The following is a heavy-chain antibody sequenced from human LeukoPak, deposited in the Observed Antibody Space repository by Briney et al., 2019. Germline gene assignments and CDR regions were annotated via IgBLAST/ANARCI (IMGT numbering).Heavy chain of an antibody. CDR2: VYNSGST. J-gene: IGHJ4*02. V-gene: IGHV4-61*02. D-gene: IGHD5-18*01. CDR1: GGSISRGSYY. CDR3: ARHLLGYIDGPAPYYFEY. Sequence: SETLSLTCIVSGGSISRGSYYWNWIRQPAGKGLEWMGRVYNSGSTNYNPSLKSRVTISTDMSKNQFSLKLSSVTAADTAVYYCARHLLGYIDGPAPYYFEYWGQGVLVAVSS.